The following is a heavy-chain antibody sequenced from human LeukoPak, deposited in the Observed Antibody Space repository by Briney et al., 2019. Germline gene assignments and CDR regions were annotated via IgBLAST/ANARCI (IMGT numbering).Heavy chain of an antibody. CDR2: ISSSGSTI. Sequence: GGSLRLSCAASGFPFNYAWMNWVRQAPGKGLEWVSYISSSGSTIYYADSVKGRFTISRDNAKNSLYLQMNSLRAEDTAVYYCARDADSIAAALGASDYWGQGTLVTVSS. V-gene: IGHV3-11*01. D-gene: IGHD6-13*01. CDR3: ARDADSIAAALGASDY. CDR1: GFPFNYAW. J-gene: IGHJ4*02.